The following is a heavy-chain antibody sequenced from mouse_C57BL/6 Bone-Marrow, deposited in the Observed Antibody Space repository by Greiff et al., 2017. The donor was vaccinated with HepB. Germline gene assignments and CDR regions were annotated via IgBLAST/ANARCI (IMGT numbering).Heavy chain of an antibody. CDR1: GYTFTSYW. J-gene: IGHJ1*03. D-gene: IGHD1-1*01. CDR2: INPSNGGT. Sequence: QVQLQQPVTELVKPGASVKLSCKASGYTFTSYWMHWVKQRPGQGLEWIGNINPSNGGTNYNEKFKSKATLTVDKSSSTAYMQLSSLTSEDSAVYDCARKRITVRYFDVWGTGTTVTVSS. V-gene: IGHV1-53*01. CDR3: ARKRITVRYFDV.